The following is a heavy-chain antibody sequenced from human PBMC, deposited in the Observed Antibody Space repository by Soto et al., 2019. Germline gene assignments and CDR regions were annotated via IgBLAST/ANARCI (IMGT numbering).Heavy chain of an antibody. J-gene: IGHJ4*02. Sequence: ASVKVSCKASGHTFTNYGISWVRQAPGQGLEWMGWISAYNDNTNYAQKLQGRVTMTTDTSTSTVYMELRSLRSDDTAVYYCARSGFYGSGSRPDYFDSWGQGTLVTVSS. CDR3: ARSGFYGSGSRPDYFDS. CDR1: GHTFTNYG. CDR2: ISAYNDNT. V-gene: IGHV1-18*01. D-gene: IGHD3-10*01.